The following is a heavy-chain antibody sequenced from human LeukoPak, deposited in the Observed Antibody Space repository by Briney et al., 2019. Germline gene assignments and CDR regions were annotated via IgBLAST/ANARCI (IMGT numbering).Heavy chain of an antibody. CDR1: GYTFTGYY. CDR2: INSNSGDT. J-gene: IGHJ4*02. D-gene: IGHD2-2*01. V-gene: IGHV1-2*02. CDR3: ARDRVVVPAAFDY. Sequence: GASVKVSCKASGYTFTGYYIHWVRQASGQGLQWMGWINSNSGDTEYAQTFQGRVTMTRDTSISTFYMELSRLRSDDTAVYYCARDRVVVPAAFDYWGQGTLVTVSS.